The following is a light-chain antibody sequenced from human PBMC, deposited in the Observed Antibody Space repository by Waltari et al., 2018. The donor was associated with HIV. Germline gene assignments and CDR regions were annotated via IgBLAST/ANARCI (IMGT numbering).Light chain of an antibody. J-gene: IGKJ1*01. CDR2: AAS. Sequence: DVQMTQSQSFVSASVGDRVIITCRASQSIRSWLAWYQQKPGKAPKLLIYAASTLQSGVPSRFSGSGSGTDFTLTISSLQPEDFATYYCQQGNSFPRTFGQGTKVEIK. V-gene: IGKV1-12*01. CDR3: QQGNSFPRT. CDR1: QSIRSW.